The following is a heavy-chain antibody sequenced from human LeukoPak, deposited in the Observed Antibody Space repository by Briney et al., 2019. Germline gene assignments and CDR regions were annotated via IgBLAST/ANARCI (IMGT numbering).Heavy chain of an antibody. CDR3: ARDVNDDILTGRFDP. CDR1: GGSISSSSYY. J-gene: IGHJ5*02. D-gene: IGHD3-9*01. CDR2: IYYSGST. Sequence: SQTLSLTCTVSGGSISSSSYYRGWICQPPGKGLEWIGSIYYSGSTYYNPSLKSRVTISVDTSKNQFSLKLSSVTAADTAVYYCARDVNDDILTGRFDPWGQGTLVTVSS. V-gene: IGHV4-39*07.